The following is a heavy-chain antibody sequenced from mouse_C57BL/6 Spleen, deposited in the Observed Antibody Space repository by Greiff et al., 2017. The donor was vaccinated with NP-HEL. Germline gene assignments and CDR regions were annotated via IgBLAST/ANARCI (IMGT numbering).Heavy chain of an antibody. J-gene: IGHJ4*01. CDR2: INPGSGGT. CDR1: GYAFTNYL. CDR3: ARSYYGAMDY. V-gene: IGHV1-54*01. Sequence: QVQLQQSGAELVRPGTSVKVSCKASGYAFTNYLIEWVKQRPGQGLEWIGVINPGSGGTNYNEKFKGKATLTADKSSSTAYMQLSSLTSEDSAVYFCARSYYGAMDYWGQGTSVTVSS. D-gene: IGHD1-1*01.